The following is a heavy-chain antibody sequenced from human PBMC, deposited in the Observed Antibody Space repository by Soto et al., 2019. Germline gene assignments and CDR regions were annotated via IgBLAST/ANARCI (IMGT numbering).Heavy chain of an antibody. D-gene: IGHD3-10*01. CDR3: ARGRGITMVRGVIIHYYGMDV. V-gene: IGHV3-30-3*01. Sequence: GALRLSCAASGFTFSSYAMHWVRQAPGKGLEWVAVISYDGSNKYYADSVKGRFTISRDNSKNTLYLQMNSLRAEDTAVYYCARGRGITMVRGVIIHYYGMDVWGQGTTVTVSS. J-gene: IGHJ6*02. CDR1: GFTFSSYA. CDR2: ISYDGSNK.